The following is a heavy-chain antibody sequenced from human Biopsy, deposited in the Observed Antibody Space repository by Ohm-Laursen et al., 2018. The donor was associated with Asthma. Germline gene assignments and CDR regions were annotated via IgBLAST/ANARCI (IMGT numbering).Heavy chain of an antibody. D-gene: IGHD3-3*02. CDR3: ARTFHFLSPYHAEHYQL. CDR1: GFTFGDYW. J-gene: IGHJ1*01. CDR2: IKHDGTEK. V-gene: IGHV3-7*01. Sequence: SLRLSCAASGFTFGDYWMSWVRQVPGKGLEWVANIKHDGTEKNHVDSLKGRFTISRDNAKNSPYLQMNSLRAEDTAVYYCARTFHFLSPYHAEHYQLWGQGTLVTVPS.